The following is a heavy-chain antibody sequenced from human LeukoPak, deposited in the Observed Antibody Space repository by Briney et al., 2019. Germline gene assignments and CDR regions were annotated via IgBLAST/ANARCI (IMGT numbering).Heavy chain of an antibody. J-gene: IGHJ4*02. CDR1: GYTFTGYY. D-gene: IGHD3-3*01. Sequence: ASVKVSCKASGYTFTGYYIHWVRQAPGQGLEWMGWINPNSGDTNYAQKFQGRVTMTRDTSINTAYMELRSLRSDDTAVYYCARASGDFWSGYSPDYWGQGTLVTVSS. V-gene: IGHV1-2*02. CDR2: INPNSGDT. CDR3: ARASGDFWSGYSPDY.